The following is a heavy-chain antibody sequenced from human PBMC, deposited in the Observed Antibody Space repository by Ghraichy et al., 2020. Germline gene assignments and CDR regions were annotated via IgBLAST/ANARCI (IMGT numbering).Heavy chain of an antibody. D-gene: IGHD3-10*01. CDR1: GFTFDSYA. CDR3: AKLGGYYGSGSHPYFDY. J-gene: IGHJ4*02. CDR2: MSHSGADT. V-gene: IGHV3-23*01. Sequence: GGSLRLSCAASGFTFDSYAMGWVRQAPGKGLEWVSSMSHSGADTYYADSVKGRFVISRDSSENNVYLQMNSLRAEDTAVYYCAKLGGYYGSGSHPYFDYWGLGTLVTVSS.